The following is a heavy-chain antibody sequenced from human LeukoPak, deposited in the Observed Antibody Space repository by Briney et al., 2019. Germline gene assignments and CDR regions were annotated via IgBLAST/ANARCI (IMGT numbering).Heavy chain of an antibody. CDR3: ARGYGDIDY. CDR2: IYYSGST. CDR1: GGSISSSSYY. V-gene: IGHV4-39*07. Sequence: SETLSLTCTVSGGSISSSSYYWGWIRQPPGKGLEWIGSIYYSGSTYYNPSLKSRVTISVDTSKNQFSLKLSSVTAADTAVYYCARGYGDIDYWGQGTLVTVSS. D-gene: IGHD4-17*01. J-gene: IGHJ4*02.